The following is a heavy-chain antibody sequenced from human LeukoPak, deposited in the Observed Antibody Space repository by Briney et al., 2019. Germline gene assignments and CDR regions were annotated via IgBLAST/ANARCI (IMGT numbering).Heavy chain of an antibody. CDR1: GGSISSYY. CDR3: ARDTGSGYYPYWYFDL. J-gene: IGHJ2*01. CDR2: IYYSGST. V-gene: IGHV4-59*01. D-gene: IGHD3-22*01. Sequence: PSETLSLTCTVSGGSISSYYWSWIRQPPGKGLEWIGYIYYSGSTNYNPSLKSRVTISVDTSKNQFSLELSSVTAADTAVYYCARDTGSGYYPYWYFDLWGRGTLVTVSS.